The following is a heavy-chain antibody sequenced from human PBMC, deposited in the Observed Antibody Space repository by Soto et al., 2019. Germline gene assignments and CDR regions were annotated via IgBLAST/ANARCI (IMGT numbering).Heavy chain of an antibody. CDR3: ARRASAIGFIYYFDY. CDR2: IKQDGSEK. V-gene: IGHV3-7*05. D-gene: IGHD6-25*01. Sequence: PGGSLRLSCAASGFTFSSYWMSWVRQAPGKGLEWVANIKQDGSEKYYVDSVKGRFTISRDNAKNSLYLQMNSLRAEDTAVYYCARRASAIGFIYYFDYWGQGTLVTVSS. CDR1: GFTFSSYW. J-gene: IGHJ4*02.